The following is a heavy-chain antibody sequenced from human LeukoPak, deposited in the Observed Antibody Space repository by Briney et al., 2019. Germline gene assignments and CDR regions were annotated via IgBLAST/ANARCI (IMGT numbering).Heavy chain of an antibody. Sequence: GGSLRLSCAASGFTFSSYDMHWVRQAPGKGLEWVAFIRYDGSNKYYADSVKGRFTISRDNSKNTLYLQMNSLRAEDTAVYYCAKPYSGSPDAFDIWGQGTMVTVSS. J-gene: IGHJ3*02. V-gene: IGHV3-30*02. CDR3: AKPYSGSPDAFDI. D-gene: IGHD1-26*01. CDR2: IRYDGSNK. CDR1: GFTFSSYD.